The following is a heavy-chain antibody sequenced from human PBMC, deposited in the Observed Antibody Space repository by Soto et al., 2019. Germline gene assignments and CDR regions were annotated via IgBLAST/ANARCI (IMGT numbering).Heavy chain of an antibody. CDR3: ARSVYTKTGPIDY. Sequence: ASVKVSCKASGYTFTSYYLHWLRQARGQGLEWMGIITPSSGGTRFSQRFQDRVTMTRDTSTGTIYMDLRGLTFEDTAVYYCARSVYTKTGPIDYWGQGTLFTVSS. J-gene: IGHJ4*02. CDR1: GYTFTSYY. V-gene: IGHV1-46*01. CDR2: ITPSSGGT. D-gene: IGHD2-8*01.